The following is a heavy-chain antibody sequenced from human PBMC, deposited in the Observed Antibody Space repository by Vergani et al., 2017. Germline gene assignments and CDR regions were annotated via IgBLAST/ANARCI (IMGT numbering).Heavy chain of an antibody. CDR3: ARDSSSYYFDY. Sequence: EVQLVESGGGLVKPGGSLRLSCAATGFTFSSYSMNWVRQAPGKGLEWVSSISSSSSYIYYADSVKGRFTISRDNAKNSLYLQMNSLRAEDTAVYYCARDSSSYYFDYWGQGTLVTVSS. CDR2: ISSSSSYI. D-gene: IGHD6-6*01. V-gene: IGHV3-21*01. CDR1: GFTFSSYS. J-gene: IGHJ4*02.